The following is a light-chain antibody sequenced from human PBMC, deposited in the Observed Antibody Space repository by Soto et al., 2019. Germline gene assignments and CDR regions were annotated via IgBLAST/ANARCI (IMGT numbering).Light chain of an antibody. J-gene: IGLJ1*01. Sequence: QSLLTQPASLSGSPGQSITISCTGTSSDIGAYDYVSWFQQHPGKAPKLMISEVNNRPSEVSNRFSGSKSGNTAYLTISGLQVEDEAEYFCLSFTTTSTHVFGTGTKVTVL. CDR3: LSFTTTSTHV. CDR2: EVN. CDR1: SSDIGAYDY. V-gene: IGLV2-14*01.